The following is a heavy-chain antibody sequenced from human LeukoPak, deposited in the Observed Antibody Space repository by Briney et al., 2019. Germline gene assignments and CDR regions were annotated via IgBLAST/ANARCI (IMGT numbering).Heavy chain of an antibody. CDR2: ISYDGSNK. V-gene: IGHV3-30-3*01. Sequence: GGSLRLSCAASGFTFSSYAMHWVRQAPGKGLEWVAVISYDGSNKYYADSVKGRFTIPRDNSKNTLYLQMNSLRAEDTAVYYCARGPGKYSSSWYSDYWGQGTLVTVSS. J-gene: IGHJ4*02. CDR3: ARGPGKYSSSWYSDY. CDR1: GFTFSSYA. D-gene: IGHD6-13*01.